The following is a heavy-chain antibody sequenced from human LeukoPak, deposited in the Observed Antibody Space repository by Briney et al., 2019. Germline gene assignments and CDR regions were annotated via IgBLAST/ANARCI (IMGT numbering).Heavy chain of an antibody. D-gene: IGHD3-10*01. CDR2: INHNGST. Sequence: SETLSLTCAVYGGSFSDFYWNWIRQPPGKGLEWIGEINHNGSTNYNPSLKSRVTISVDTSKNQFSLKVISMTAADTAAYYCTKSDGYGLIRICGRGTMVTVSS. CDR3: TKSDGYGLIRI. J-gene: IGHJ3*02. V-gene: IGHV4-34*03. CDR1: GGSFSDFY.